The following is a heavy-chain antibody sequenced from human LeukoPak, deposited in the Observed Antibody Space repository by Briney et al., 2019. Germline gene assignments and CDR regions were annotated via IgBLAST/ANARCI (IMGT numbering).Heavy chain of an antibody. V-gene: IGHV4-34*01. J-gene: IGHJ5*02. CDR3: ARVCGGDCYPLGFDP. D-gene: IGHD2-21*02. Sequence: PSETLSLTCAVYGGSFSGYYWSWIRQPPGKGLEWIGEINHSGSTNYNPSLKSRVTISVDTSKNQFSLKLSSVTAADTAVYYCARVCGGDCYPLGFDPWGQGTLVTVSS. CDR2: INHSGST. CDR1: GGSFSGYY.